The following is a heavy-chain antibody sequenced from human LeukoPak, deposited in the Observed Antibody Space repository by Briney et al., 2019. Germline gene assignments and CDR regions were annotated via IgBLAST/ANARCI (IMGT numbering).Heavy chain of an antibody. CDR2: IYYSGST. CDR3: ARVATYYDYVWGTYRPYYLDH. V-gene: IGHV4-59*01. J-gene: IGHJ4*02. Sequence: SETLSLTCTVSGGSISSYYWSWIRQPPGKGLEWIGYIYYSGSTNYNPSLKSRVTISVDTSKSQFSLKLNSVTAADTAMYYCARVATYYDYVWGTYRPYYLDHWGQGTLVTVSS. D-gene: IGHD3-16*02. CDR1: GGSISSYY.